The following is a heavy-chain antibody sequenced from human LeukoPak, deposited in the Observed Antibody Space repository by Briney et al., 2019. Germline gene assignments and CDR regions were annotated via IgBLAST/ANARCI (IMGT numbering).Heavy chain of an antibody. CDR1: GGTFSSYA. D-gene: IGHD4-17*01. J-gene: IGHJ4*02. CDR3: ASSRGGDYLAFDY. Sequence: SVKVSCKASGGTFSSYAISWVRQAPGQGLEWMGGIIPIFGTANYAQKFQGRVTITADESTSTAYMELNSLRSEDTAVYYCASSRGGDYLAFDYWGQGTLVTVSS. V-gene: IGHV1-69*13. CDR2: IIPIFGTA.